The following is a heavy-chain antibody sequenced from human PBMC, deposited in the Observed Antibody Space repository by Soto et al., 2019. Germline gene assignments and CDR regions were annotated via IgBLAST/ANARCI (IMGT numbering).Heavy chain of an antibody. CDR1: GFTFTSSG. D-gene: IGHD3-10*01. V-gene: IGHV1-58*01. CDR3: AASKGDAADGFDI. Sequence: QMQLVQSGPEVKKPGTSVKVSCKTSGFTFTSSGVQWVRQARGQRLEWTGWSVVASGNTNYAQKFQERVTITRDMSTSTAYMELSSLRSEDTAVYYCAASKGDAADGFDIWGQGTMVTVSS. CDR2: SVVASGNT. J-gene: IGHJ3*02.